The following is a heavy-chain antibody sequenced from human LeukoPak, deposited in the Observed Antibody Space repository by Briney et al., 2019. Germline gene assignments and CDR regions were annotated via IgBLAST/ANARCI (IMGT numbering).Heavy chain of an antibody. J-gene: IGHJ3*02. CDR2: IYSGGST. CDR3: ARAKSPHDAFDI. V-gene: IGHV3-53*01. Sequence: GGSLRLSCAASGFTFSSYAMSWVRQAPGKGLEWVSVIYSGGSTYYADSVKGRFTISRDNSKNTLCLQMNSLRAEDTAVYYCARAKSPHDAFDIWGQGTMVTVSS. CDR1: GFTFSSYA.